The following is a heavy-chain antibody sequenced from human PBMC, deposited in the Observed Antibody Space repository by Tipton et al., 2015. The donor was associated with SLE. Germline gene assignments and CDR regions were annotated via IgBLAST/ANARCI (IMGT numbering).Heavy chain of an antibody. V-gene: IGHV3-23*01. J-gene: IGHJ4*02. D-gene: IGHD3-10*01. CDR3: AKDPGVRAFGY. CDR2: ISGSGGST. CDR1: GFAFSTYA. Sequence: SLRLSCAASGFAFSTYAMSWVRQVPGKGLEWVSLISGSGGSTYYADSVKGRFTISRDKSENTLYLQINSLRAEATALYFCAKDPGVRAFGYWGQGTLVTVSP.